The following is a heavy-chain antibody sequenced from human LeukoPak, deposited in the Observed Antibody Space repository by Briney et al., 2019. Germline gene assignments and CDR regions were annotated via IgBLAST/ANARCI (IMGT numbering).Heavy chain of an antibody. D-gene: IGHD3-22*01. CDR3: ARLDYYDSSGYYYDY. V-gene: IGHV5-51*01. CDR2: IYPGDSDT. CDR1: GNSFTSYW. J-gene: IGHJ4*02. Sequence: GESLKISCKGSGNSFTSYWIGWVRQMPGEGVEGMGIIYPGDSDTRYSPSFQGQVTISADKSISTAYLQWSSLKASDTAMYYCARLDYYDSSGYYYDYWGQGTLVTVSS.